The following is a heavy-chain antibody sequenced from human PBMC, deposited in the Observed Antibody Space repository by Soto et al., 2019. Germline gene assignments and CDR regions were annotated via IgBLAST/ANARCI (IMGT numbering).Heavy chain of an antibody. D-gene: IGHD6-19*01. J-gene: IGHJ4*02. Sequence: QVQLVESGGGVVQPGRSLRLSCAASGFTFSSYGMHWVRQAPGKGLEWVAVISYDGSNKYYADSVKGRFTISRDNSKNTLYLQMNRLRAEGTAVYYCAKGSEAVAPESYFEYWGQGTLVTVSS. CDR3: AKGSEAVAPESYFEY. CDR1: GFTFSSYG. V-gene: IGHV3-30*18. CDR2: ISYDGSNK.